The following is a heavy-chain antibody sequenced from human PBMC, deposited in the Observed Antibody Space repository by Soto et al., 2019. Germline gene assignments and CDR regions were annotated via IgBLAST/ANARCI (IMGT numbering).Heavy chain of an antibody. V-gene: IGHV3-30*18. CDR2: ISYDGNNK. Sequence: QVQLVESGGGVVQPGRSLRLSCAASGFTFSSYGLHWVRQAPGKGLEWVAVISYDGNNKYYADSVKGRFTISRDNSKNTLYLQMYSLRAEDTAVYYCAKSVYNWNDGFFDYWGQGTLVTVSS. D-gene: IGHD1-1*01. CDR1: GFTFSSYG. CDR3: AKSVYNWNDGFFDY. J-gene: IGHJ4*02.